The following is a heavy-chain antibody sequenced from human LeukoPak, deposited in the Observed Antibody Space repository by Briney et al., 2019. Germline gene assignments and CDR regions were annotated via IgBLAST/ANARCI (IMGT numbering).Heavy chain of an antibody. J-gene: IGHJ3*01. CDR3: AKARIAAAGTGAFDV. CDR2: FSATDGSA. V-gene: IGHV3-23*01. CDR1: GFTFSDYY. Sequence: PGGSLRLSCAASGFTFSDYYMTWIRQAPGRGLEWVSAFSATDGSAQYAESVKGRFTISRDNSKNSLYLQMNSLRDEDTAVYYCAKARIAAAGTGAFDVWGQGTMVTVSS. D-gene: IGHD6-13*01.